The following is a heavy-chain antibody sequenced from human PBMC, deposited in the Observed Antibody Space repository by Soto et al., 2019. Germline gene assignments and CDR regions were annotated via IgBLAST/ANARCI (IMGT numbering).Heavy chain of an antibody. Sequence: QVQLQESGPGLVKPSETLSLTCTVSGGSISSYYWSWIRQPPGKGLEWIGYIYYSGSTNYNPSLQSRVTISVHTSKTQFSRQRSSVTAADTAVYYCARLVWSYGTWFDPWGQGTLVTVSS. V-gene: IGHV4-59*08. J-gene: IGHJ5*02. CDR3: ARLVWSYGTWFDP. D-gene: IGHD5-18*01. CDR1: GGSISSYY. CDR2: IYYSGST.